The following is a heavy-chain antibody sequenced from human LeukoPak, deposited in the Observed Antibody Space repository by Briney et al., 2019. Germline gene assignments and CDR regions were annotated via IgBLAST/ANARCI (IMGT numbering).Heavy chain of an antibody. CDR2: LRGDGET. V-gene: IGHV3-23*01. D-gene: IGHD3-16*01. Sequence: GGSLRLSCAASGFTFSNYAMSWVRQAPAGGLEWVSSLRGDGETFYADSVKGRFTLSRDDSRNTVYLQLNNLRVEDTAVYYCAKASWVSHADAVLWGQGTLVTVSS. CDR1: GFTFSNYA. J-gene: IGHJ4*02. CDR3: AKASWVSHADAVL.